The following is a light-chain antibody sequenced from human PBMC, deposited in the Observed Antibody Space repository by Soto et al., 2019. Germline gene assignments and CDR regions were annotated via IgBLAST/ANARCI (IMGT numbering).Light chain of an antibody. CDR3: AAWDDSLRGYV. Sequence: QSVLSQPPSASGTPGQRVTISCSGSSSNIGRNYIYWYQQLPGTAPKLLIYGNTQRPSGVPDRFSGSKSGTSVSLAISGLRSEDEADYYWAAWDDSLRGYVFGTGTKLTVL. CDR1: SSNIGRNY. J-gene: IGLJ1*01. V-gene: IGLV1-47*02. CDR2: GNT.